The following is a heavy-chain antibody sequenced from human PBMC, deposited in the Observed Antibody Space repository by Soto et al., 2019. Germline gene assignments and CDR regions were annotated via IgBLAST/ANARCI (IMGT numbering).Heavy chain of an antibody. D-gene: IGHD6-19*01. J-gene: IGHJ4*02. CDR3: AREIGSGWAFDY. CDR1: GGTFSSYA. V-gene: IGHV1-69*13. Sequence: GASVKVSCKASGGTFSSYAINWVRQAPGQGLEWMGGIIPIFGTTNYAQKFQGRVTITADESTSTAYMELSSLRSEDTAVYYCAREIGSGWAFDYWGQGTLVTVSS. CDR2: IIPIFGTT.